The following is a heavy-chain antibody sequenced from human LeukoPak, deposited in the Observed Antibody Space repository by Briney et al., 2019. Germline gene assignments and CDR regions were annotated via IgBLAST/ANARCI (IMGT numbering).Heavy chain of an antibody. CDR1: GGSISSYY. Sequence: PSETLSLTCTVSGGSISSYYWSWLRQPPGKGLEWVGYISYSGSTSYNSSLKSRVTISVDTSKNQFSLKLTSVTAADTAVYYCARHDRGYSHGLLDYWGQGTLVTVSS. CDR2: ISYSGST. J-gene: IGHJ4*02. CDR3: ARHDRGYSHGLLDY. V-gene: IGHV4-59*08. D-gene: IGHD5-18*01.